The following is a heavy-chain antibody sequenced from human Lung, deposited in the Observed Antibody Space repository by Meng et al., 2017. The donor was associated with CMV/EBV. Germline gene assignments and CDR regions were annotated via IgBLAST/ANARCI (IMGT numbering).Heavy chain of an antibody. D-gene: IGHD1-26*01. CDR1: EFAFSRYE. CDR2: IDSPGTTV. CDR3: ARGSGSDYFGAFDV. J-gene: IGHJ3*01. Sequence: SLKISCAASEFAFSRYEMNWVRQAPGKGLEWISNIDSPGTTVYYADSVRGRFTISRDNAKNLLFLQMNSLRVDDTAFYYCARGSGSDYFGAFDVWGQGTMVTVSS. V-gene: IGHV3-48*03.